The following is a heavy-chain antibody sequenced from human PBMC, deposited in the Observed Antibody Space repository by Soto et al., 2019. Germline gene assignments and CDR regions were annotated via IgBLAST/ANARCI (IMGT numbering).Heavy chain of an antibody. D-gene: IGHD2-15*01. Sequence: SETLSLTCAVASGPISSSSWWTWVRQPPGKGLEWIGEINQSGSPNYNPSLRSRVTISVDKSKSQFFLKLSSVTAADTAIYYCAGLGMVAAHREFDPWGQGTLVTVSS. V-gene: IGHV4-4*02. CDR2: INQSGSP. CDR3: AGLGMVAAHREFDP. CDR1: SGPISSSSW. J-gene: IGHJ5*02.